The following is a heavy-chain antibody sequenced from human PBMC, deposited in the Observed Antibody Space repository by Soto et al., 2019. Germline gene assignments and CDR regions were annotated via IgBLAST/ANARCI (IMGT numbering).Heavy chain of an antibody. D-gene: IGHD1-26*01. J-gene: IGHJ4*02. CDR1: GASISSDDW. CDR3: ARDHPYSDNWGFDY. Sequence: SETPSLTCAVSGASISSDDWWNWVRQPPGKGLEWIGEIYHGGKIIYNPSLKSRATISMDKSKNHLSLNLSSVTAADTAVYYCARDHPYSDNWGFDYWGQG. CDR2: IYHGGKI. V-gene: IGHV4-4*02.